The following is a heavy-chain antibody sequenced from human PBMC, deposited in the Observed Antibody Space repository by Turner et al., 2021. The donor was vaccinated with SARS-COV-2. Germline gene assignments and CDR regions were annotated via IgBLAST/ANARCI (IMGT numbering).Heavy chain of an antibody. V-gene: IGHV3-66*01. CDR2: IYSGGRT. CDR1: GFTVSSNY. J-gene: IGHJ6*02. CDR3: ASEQDSSGFVGMDV. Sequence: EVQLLESGGGLVQPGDSLRLSCAGSGFTVSSNYMSWVRQAPGKGLEWVSIIYSGGRTYYADSVKGRFTISRDNSKNTLYLQMNSLRAEDTAVYYCASEQDSSGFVGMDVWGQGTTVTVSS. D-gene: IGHD3-22*01.